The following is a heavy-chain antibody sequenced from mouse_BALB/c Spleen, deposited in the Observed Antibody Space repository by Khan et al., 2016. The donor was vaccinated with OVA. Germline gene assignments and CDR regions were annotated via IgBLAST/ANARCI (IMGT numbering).Heavy chain of an antibody. CDR2: TNPTNGRT. CDR1: GYTFTSYW. CDR3: ARIKKIVATYFDY. Sequence: QVQLQQPGAELVKAGASVKMSCKASGYTFTSYWMHWVKQRLGQGLEWFAETNPTNGRTYYNEKFKSKATLTVEKSSSTASMLLSGPTFEDSAVYYCARIKKIVATYFDYWGQGTTLTVSS. J-gene: IGHJ2*01. D-gene: IGHD1-1*01. V-gene: IGHV1S81*02.